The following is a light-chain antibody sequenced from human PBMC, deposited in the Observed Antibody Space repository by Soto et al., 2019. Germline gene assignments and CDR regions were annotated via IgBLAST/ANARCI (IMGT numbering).Light chain of an antibody. J-gene: IGKJ5*01. V-gene: IGKV3D-15*01. CDR3: QQYGYSPIT. CDR1: QSLNRD. CDR2: DVS. Sequence: IVITQDPATPSMSPGGRATHSCRASQSLNRDLAWYQQKPGQAPRLLIYDVSNRATGIPARFSGSGSGTDFTLSISSLEPEDFAVYYCQQYGYSPITFGQGTRLEIK.